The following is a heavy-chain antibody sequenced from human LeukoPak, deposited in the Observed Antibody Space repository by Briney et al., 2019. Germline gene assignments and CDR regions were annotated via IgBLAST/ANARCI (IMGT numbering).Heavy chain of an antibody. V-gene: IGHV1-18*01. CDR3: ARDGPSLTYCGGDCYSDKNYYYYMDV. J-gene: IGHJ6*03. CDR1: GYTFTSYG. D-gene: IGHD2-21*02. Sequence: ASVKVSCKASGYTFTSYGISWVRQAPGQGLEWMGWISAYNGNTNYAQKLQGRVTMTTDTSTSTAYMELRSLRSDDTAVYYCARDGPSLTYCGGDCYSDKNYYYYMDVWGKGTTVTVSS. CDR2: ISAYNGNT.